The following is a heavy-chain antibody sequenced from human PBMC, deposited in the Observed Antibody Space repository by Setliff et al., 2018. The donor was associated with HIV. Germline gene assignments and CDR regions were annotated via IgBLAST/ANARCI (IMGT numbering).Heavy chain of an antibody. J-gene: IGHJ4*02. CDR3: ARVRGSSYFGTFDY. CDR2: IYYIGNT. D-gene: IGHD1-26*01. Sequence: SETLSLTCAVSGGSINSYYWSWIRQPPGKGLEWIGYIYYIGNTNYNPSLKSRVTISVDTSKNQFSLQLSSVTAAATAVYYCARVRGSSYFGTFDYWCQGILVTVSS. V-gene: IGHV4-59*01. CDR1: GGSINSYY.